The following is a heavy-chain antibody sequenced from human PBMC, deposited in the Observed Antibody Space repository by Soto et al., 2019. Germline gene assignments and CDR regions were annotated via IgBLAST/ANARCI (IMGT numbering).Heavy chain of an antibody. CDR1: GFTFSSYA. CDR3: AKERIVVVQAVNWFDP. V-gene: IGHV3-23*01. Sequence: VQLLESGGGLVQPGGSLRLSCAASGFTFSSYAMSWVRQAPGKGLEWVSAISGSGGSTYYADSVKGRFTISRDNSKNTLYLQMNRLRAEDTDVYYCAKERIVVVQAVNWFDPWGQGTLVTVSS. J-gene: IGHJ5*02. CDR2: ISGSGGST. D-gene: IGHD2-2*01.